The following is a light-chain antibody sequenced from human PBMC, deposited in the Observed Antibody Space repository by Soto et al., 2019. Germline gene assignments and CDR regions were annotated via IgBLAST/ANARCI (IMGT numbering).Light chain of an antibody. V-gene: IGKV3-15*01. CDR3: QQYNNSPTIT. CDR1: QSVSSK. CDR2: GAS. Sequence: IVMTQSPATLSVSPGERATLSCRASQSVSSKLDWYQQKPGQAPRLLIYGASTRATGIPARFSGSGSGTEFTLTISSLQSEDFAIYYCQQYNNSPTITFGQGTRLEIX. J-gene: IGKJ5*01.